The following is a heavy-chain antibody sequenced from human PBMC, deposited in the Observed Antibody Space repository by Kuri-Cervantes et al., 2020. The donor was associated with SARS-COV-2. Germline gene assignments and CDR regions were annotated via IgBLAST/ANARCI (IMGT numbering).Heavy chain of an antibody. D-gene: IGHD1-14*01. Sequence: SLKISCAASGFTFDDYAMHWVRQAPGKGLEWVSGISWNSGSIGYADSVKGRFTVSRDNAKNSPYLQMNSLRAEDTAVYYCAKAYTLSYYYYMDVWGKGTTVTVSS. CDR1: GFTFDDYA. V-gene: IGHV3-9*01. CDR3: AKAYTLSYYYYMDV. CDR2: ISWNSGSI. J-gene: IGHJ6*03.